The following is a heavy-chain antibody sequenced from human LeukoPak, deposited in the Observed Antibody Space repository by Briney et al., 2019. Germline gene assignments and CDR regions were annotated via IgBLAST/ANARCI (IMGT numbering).Heavy chain of an antibody. V-gene: IGHV4-59*12. D-gene: IGHD3-22*01. Sequence: PSETLSLTCTVSGGSISTYYWNWIRQPPGKELEYIGYIYYSGSTNYNPSLKSRVTISIDTSKIQFSLKLSSVTAADTAVYYCARAPAYRTMIVVVTRTYYFDYWGQGTLVTVSS. CDR2: IYYSGST. CDR3: ARAPAYRTMIVVVTRTYYFDY. J-gene: IGHJ4*02. CDR1: GGSISTYY.